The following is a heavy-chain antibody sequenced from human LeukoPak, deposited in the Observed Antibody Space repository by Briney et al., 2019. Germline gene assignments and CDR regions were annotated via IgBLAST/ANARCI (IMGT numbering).Heavy chain of an antibody. J-gene: IGHJ4*02. V-gene: IGHV3-11*01. CDR3: AREFTQSDY. CDR2: MSGSDGTI. CDR1: GFSFSDYY. Sequence: PGGSLRLSCVASGFSFSDYYMRWIRQAPGKGLEWVSYMSGSDGTITYAGSVKGRFTISRDNAKNSMYLQMNSLRVEDTAVYYCAREFTQSDYWGQGTLVTVSS.